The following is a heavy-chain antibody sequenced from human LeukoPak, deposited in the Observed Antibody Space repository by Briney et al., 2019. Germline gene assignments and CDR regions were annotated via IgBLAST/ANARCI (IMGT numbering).Heavy chain of an antibody. Sequence: GGSLRLSCAASGFTFSSYSMNWVRQAPGKGLEWVSSISSSSSYIYYADSVKGRFTISRDNAKNSLYLQMNSLRAEDTAVYYCARDWEYCSSTSCSLYFDYWGQGTLVTVSS. J-gene: IGHJ4*02. D-gene: IGHD2-2*01. CDR2: ISSSSSYI. V-gene: IGHV3-21*01. CDR3: ARDWEYCSSTSCSLYFDY. CDR1: GFTFSSYS.